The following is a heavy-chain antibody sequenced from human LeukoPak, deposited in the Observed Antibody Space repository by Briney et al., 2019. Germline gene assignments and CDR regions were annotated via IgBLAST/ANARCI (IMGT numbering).Heavy chain of an antibody. CDR1: DYSISSGYY. D-gene: IGHD3-22*01. CDR3: ARDNDSRGYIDS. J-gene: IGHJ4*02. V-gene: IGHV4-38-2*02. CDR2: VYHSGST. Sequence: PSETLSLTCTVSDYSISSGYYWGWIRQPPGKGLEWIGSVYHSGSTYYNPSLRSRVTISVDTSKNQFSLNLSSVTAADTAVYYCARDNDSRGYIDSWGQGTLLTVSS.